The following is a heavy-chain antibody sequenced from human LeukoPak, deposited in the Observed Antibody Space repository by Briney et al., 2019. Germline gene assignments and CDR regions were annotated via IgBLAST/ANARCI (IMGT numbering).Heavy chain of an antibody. CDR2: MNPNSGNT. D-gene: IGHD3-22*01. CDR1: GYTFTSYD. V-gene: IGHV1-8*01. Sequence: ASVKVSCKVSGYTFTSYDINWVRQATGQGLEWMGWMNPNSGNTGHAQKFQGRVTMTRNTSISTAYMELSNLRSEDTAVYFCAKISRDSSGYPYWGQGTLVTVSS. CDR3: AKISRDSSGYPY. J-gene: IGHJ4*02.